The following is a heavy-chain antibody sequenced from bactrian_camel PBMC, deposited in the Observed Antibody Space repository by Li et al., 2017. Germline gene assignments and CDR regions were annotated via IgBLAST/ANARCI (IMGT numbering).Heavy chain of an antibody. CDR3: AASVGACYGKIGFGLDARDFRH. CDR2: IYTGSGNT. D-gene: IGHD1*01. V-gene: IGHV3S1*01. Sequence: HVQLVESGGGSVQAGGSLRLSCAASGYTYNRNCMAWFRQAPGREREGVARIYTGSGNTYYADSVKGRFTISRDNTKNTLYLQMSSLKPEDTAMYYCAASVGACYGKIGFGLDARDFRHWGQGTQV. CDR1: GYTYNRNC. J-gene: IGHJ4*01.